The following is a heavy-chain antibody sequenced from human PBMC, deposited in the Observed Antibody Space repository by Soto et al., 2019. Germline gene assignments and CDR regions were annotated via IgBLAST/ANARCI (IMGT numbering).Heavy chain of an antibody. CDR2: IIPIFGTA. J-gene: IGHJ3*02. D-gene: IGHD3-9*01. CDR1: GGTFSSYA. V-gene: IGHV1-69*13. Sequence: SVKVSCKASGGTFSSYAISWVRQAPGQGLEWMGGIIPIFGTANYAQKFQGRVTITADESTSTAYMELSSLRSEDTAVYYCARVLDDILTLDAFDIWGQGTMVTV. CDR3: ARVLDDILTLDAFDI.